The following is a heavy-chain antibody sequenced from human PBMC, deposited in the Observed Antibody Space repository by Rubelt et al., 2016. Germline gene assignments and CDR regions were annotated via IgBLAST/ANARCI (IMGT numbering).Heavy chain of an antibody. V-gene: IGHV4-34*01. CDR2: VNHSGSS. J-gene: IGHJ3*02. D-gene: IGHD6-6*01. Sequence: KGPEWVGEVNHSGSSNYNPSLKSRVTISVDTSKNQFSLKLRSVTAADTAVYYCARSWAWTARKDAFDIWGQGTMVTVSS. CDR3: ARSWAWTARKDAFDI.